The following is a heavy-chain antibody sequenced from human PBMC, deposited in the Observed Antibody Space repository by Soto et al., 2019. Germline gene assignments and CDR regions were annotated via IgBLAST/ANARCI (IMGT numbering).Heavy chain of an antibody. Sequence: QVQLQESGSGLVKPSETLSLTCTVSGGSVSSGNYYWSWIRQPPGKGLEWIGYIFHTGTTNYNPSLKSRVAISLDTSMNQFSLHLSSVAAADTAVYYCTRAPVSGSYCFDFWGQGTPVTVSS. V-gene: IGHV4-61*01. CDR3: TRAPVSGSYCFDF. CDR1: GGSVSSGNYY. J-gene: IGHJ4*02. D-gene: IGHD1-26*01. CDR2: IFHTGTT.